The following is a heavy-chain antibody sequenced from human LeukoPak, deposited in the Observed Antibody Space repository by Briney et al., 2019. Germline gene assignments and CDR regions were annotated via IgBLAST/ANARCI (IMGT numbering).Heavy chain of an antibody. CDR3: AKALTSGWYLDAFNI. CDR1: GFTFTDYG. Sequence: PGGSLRLSCAASGFTFTDYGMHWVRQIPGKRPECVAVISFDGSKQYYADSVKGRFTISRDNSKNTLFLEMNSLRAEDTAVYYCAKALTSGWYLDAFNIWGQGTMVTVSS. V-gene: IGHV3-30*18. J-gene: IGHJ3*02. CDR2: ISFDGSKQ. D-gene: IGHD6-19*01.